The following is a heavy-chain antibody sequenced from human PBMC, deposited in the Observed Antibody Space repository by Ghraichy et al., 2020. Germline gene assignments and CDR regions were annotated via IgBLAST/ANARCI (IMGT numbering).Heavy chain of an antibody. CDR1: GGSISTSGYF. J-gene: IGHJ4*02. Sequence: SETLSLTCTVSGGSISTSGYFWSWIRQPAGKGLEWIGRIYFSGSTNYNPSLKSRVTISVDTSKNQFSLRLVSVTAADPAVYYCARSRGLLEPLDYWGQGSLVTVSS. D-gene: IGHD1-14*01. CDR3: ARSRGLLEPLDY. CDR2: IYFSGST. V-gene: IGHV4-61*02.